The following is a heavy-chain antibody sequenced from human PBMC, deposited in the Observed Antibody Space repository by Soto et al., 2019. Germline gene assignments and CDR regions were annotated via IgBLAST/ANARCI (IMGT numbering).Heavy chain of an antibody. CDR3: AHNRLGSGSYSWYFDL. J-gene: IGHJ2*01. Sequence: QITLKESGPTLVKPTQTLTLTCTFSGFSLSTSGVGVGWIRQPPGKALEWLALIYWDDDKRYSPSLKSRLTITKDTSKNQVVLTMINMDPVDTATYYCAHNRLGSGSYSWYFDLWGRGTLVTVSS. V-gene: IGHV2-5*02. CDR1: GFSLSTSGVG. D-gene: IGHD3-10*01. CDR2: IYWDDDK.